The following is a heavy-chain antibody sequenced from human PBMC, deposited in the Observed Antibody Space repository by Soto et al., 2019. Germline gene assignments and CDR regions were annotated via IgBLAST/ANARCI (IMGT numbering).Heavy chain of an antibody. D-gene: IGHD3-10*01. CDR2: INHSGST. CDR1: GGSFSGYY. J-gene: IGHJ5*02. V-gene: IGHV4-34*01. Sequence: SETLSLTCAVYGGSFSGYYWSWIRQPPGKGLEWIGEINHSGSTNYNPSLKSRVTISVDTSKNQFSLKLSSVTAADTAVYYCASGPSGGSGSYNWFDPWGQGTLVTVSS. CDR3: ASGPSGGSGSYNWFDP.